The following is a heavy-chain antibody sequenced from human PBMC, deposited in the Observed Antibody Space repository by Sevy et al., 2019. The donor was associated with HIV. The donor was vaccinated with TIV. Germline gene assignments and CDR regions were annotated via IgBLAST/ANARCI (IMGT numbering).Heavy chain of an antibody. J-gene: IGHJ4*02. CDR1: GYTFTSFD. D-gene: IGHD7-27*01. V-gene: IGHV1-8*01. Sequence: ASVKVSCNASGYTFTSFDINWVRQATGQGLEWMGWMSPNSGNTGYAQKFQGRVTMTRNTSISTAYMELSSLRSEDTAVYYCARGRLTGIGFDYWGQGTLVTVSS. CDR2: MSPNSGNT. CDR3: ARGRLTGIGFDY.